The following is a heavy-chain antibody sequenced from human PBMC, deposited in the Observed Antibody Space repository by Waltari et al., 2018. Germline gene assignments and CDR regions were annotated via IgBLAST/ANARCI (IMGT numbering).Heavy chain of an antibody. Sequence: QVQLVQSGAEVKKPGSSLKVSCKASGGTFSSYSISWGRQAPGQGLEWMGGIIPIFGTANYAQKFQGRVTITADKSTSTAYMELSSLRSEDTAFYYCVRERRWLQFTGGDAFDVWGQGTLVTVSS. CDR3: VRERRWLQFTGGDAFDV. D-gene: IGHD2-8*02. CDR1: GGTFSSYS. J-gene: IGHJ3*01. V-gene: IGHV1-69*14. CDR2: IIPIFGTA.